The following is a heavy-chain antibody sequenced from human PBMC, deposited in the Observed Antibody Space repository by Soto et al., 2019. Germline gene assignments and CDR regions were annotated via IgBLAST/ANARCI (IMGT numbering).Heavy chain of an antibody. Sequence: SETLSLTCTVSGCSISSSSYYWGWIRQPPGKGLECIGTIYYSGSTYYNPSLKSRVTISVDTSKNQFSLRLSSVTAADTAVYYCARGGYDYWGQGTLVTVSS. CDR3: ARGGYDY. V-gene: IGHV4-39*01. J-gene: IGHJ4*02. CDR1: GCSISSSSYY. D-gene: IGHD1-26*01. CDR2: IYYSGST.